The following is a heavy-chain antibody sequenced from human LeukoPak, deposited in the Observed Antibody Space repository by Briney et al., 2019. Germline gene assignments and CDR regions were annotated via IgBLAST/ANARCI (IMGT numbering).Heavy chain of an antibody. CDR3: ARGQWEVRGIIITHFDY. D-gene: IGHD3-10*01. V-gene: IGHV4-34*01. J-gene: IGHJ4*02. CDR2: SKHSGGT. Sequence: SETLSLTCAVDGRSFSGYYWSWIRQPPGKGLEWIGESKHSGGTNYNPSLKRRVTISVDTSKNQFSLKLTSVTAADTAVYYCARGQWEVRGIIITHFDYWGQGILVTVSS. CDR1: GRSFSGYY.